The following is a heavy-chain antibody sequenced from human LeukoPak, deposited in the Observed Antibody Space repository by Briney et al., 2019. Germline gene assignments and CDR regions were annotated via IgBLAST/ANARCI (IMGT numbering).Heavy chain of an antibody. V-gene: IGHV3-53*01. J-gene: IGHJ4*02. CDR1: GFTFGDYA. D-gene: IGHD1-26*01. Sequence: PGRSLRLSCTASGFTFGDYAMSWFRQAPGKGLEWVSVIYSGGSTYYSDSVKGRFTISRDNSKNTLYLQMNSLRAEDTAVYYCARWERTRYYFDYWGQGTLVTVSS. CDR2: IYSGGST. CDR3: ARWERTRYYFDY.